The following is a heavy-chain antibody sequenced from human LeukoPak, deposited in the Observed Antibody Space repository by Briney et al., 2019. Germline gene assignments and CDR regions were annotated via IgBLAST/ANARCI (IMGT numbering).Heavy chain of an antibody. CDR3: ARGDIVVVPAEGTYYYYGMDV. CDR2: ISAYNGNT. Sequence: GASVKVSCKASGYTFTSYGISWVRQAPGQGLEWMGWISAYNGNTNYAQKLQGRVTMTTDTSTSTAYMELSRLRSDDTAVYYCARGDIVVVPAEGTYYYYGMDVWGQGTTVTVSS. CDR1: GYTFTSYG. D-gene: IGHD2-2*01. J-gene: IGHJ6*02. V-gene: IGHV1-18*01.